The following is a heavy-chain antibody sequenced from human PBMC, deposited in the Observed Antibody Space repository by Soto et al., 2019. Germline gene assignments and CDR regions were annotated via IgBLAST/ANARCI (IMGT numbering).Heavy chain of an antibody. CDR3: ASGYGDYYYYGMDV. J-gene: IGHJ6*02. CDR2: IYSGGST. CDR1: GFTVSSNY. D-gene: IGHD4-17*01. Sequence: GGSLRLSCAASGFTVSSNYMSWVRQAPGKGLEWVSVIYSGGSTYYADSVKGRFTISRDNSKNTLYLQMNSLRAEDTAVYYCASGYGDYYYYGMDVWGQGTTVTVSS. V-gene: IGHV3-53*01.